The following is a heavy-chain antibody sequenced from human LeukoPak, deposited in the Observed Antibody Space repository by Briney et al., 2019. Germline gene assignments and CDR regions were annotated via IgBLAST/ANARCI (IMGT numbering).Heavy chain of an antibody. CDR2: IYDSGST. J-gene: IGHJ4*02. D-gene: IGHD3-22*01. V-gene: IGHV4-59*08. Sequence: PSETLSLTCTVSGGSIRSYYWSWIRQPPGKGLEWIGYIYDSGSTNYNPSLKSRVTISVETSKNQFSLKLSSVTAADSAVYYCARHYYDRSDSYSFDYWGQGTLVTVSS. CDR1: GGSIRSYY. CDR3: ARHYYDRSDSYSFDY.